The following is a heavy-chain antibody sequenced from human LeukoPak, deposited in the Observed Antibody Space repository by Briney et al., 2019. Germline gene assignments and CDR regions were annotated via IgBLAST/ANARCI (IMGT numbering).Heavy chain of an antibody. Sequence: ASVKVSCKASGYTFTSYDINWVRQATGQGLEWMGWMNPNSGNTGYAQKFQGRVTMTKNTSISTAYMELSSLRSEDTAVYYCARGAGASYDYVWGSYTYYYYYYMDVWGKGTTDTISS. J-gene: IGHJ6*03. CDR1: GYTFTSYD. D-gene: IGHD3-16*01. CDR3: ARGAGASYDYVWGSYTYYYYYYMDV. CDR2: MNPNSGNT. V-gene: IGHV1-8*01.